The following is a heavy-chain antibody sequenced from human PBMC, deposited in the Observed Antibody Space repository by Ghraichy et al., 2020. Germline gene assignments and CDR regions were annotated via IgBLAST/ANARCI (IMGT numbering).Heavy chain of an antibody. CDR1: GFTFSSYS. CDR3: ATADYGDYGRLDY. V-gene: IGHV3-21*01. D-gene: IGHD4-17*01. J-gene: IGHJ4*02. Sequence: GVLNISCAASGFTFSSYSMNWVRQAPGKGLEWVSSISSSSSYIYYADSVKGRFTISRDNAKNSLYLQMNSLRAEDTAVYYCATADYGDYGRLDYWGQGTLVTVSS. CDR2: ISSSSSYI.